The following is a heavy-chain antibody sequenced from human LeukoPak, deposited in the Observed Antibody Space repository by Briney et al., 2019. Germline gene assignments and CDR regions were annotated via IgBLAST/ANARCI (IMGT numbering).Heavy chain of an antibody. CDR3: AKDLYCSSTSCYMDV. CDR1: GFTFSSYA. Sequence: LPGGSLRLSCAASGFTFSSYAMSWVRQAPGKGLEWVSAISGSGGSTYYADSVKGRFTISRDNSNNTPYLQMNSLRAEDTAVYYCAKDLYCSSTSCYMDVWGKGTTVTVSS. V-gene: IGHV3-23*01. D-gene: IGHD2-2*01. CDR2: ISGSGGST. J-gene: IGHJ6*03.